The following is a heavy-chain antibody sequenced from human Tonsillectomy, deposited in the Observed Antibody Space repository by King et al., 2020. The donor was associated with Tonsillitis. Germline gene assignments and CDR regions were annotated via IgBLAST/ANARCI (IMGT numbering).Heavy chain of an antibody. Sequence: VQLVESGGGVVQPGRSLRLSCAASGFTFSTYGMHWVRPAPGKGLEWVAVISYDGSNKYYADSVKGRFTISRDNSQNTLYLQMNSLRAEDTAVYYCARGPYHGSGSYFFWYFDLWGRGTLVTVSS. V-gene: IGHV3-33*05. D-gene: IGHD3-10*01. CDR1: GFTFSTYG. CDR3: ARGPYHGSGSYFFWYFDL. CDR2: ISYDGSNK. J-gene: IGHJ2*01.